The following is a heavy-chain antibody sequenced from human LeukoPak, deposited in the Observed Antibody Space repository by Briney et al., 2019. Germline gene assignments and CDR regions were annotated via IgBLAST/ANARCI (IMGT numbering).Heavy chain of an antibody. D-gene: IGHD5-12*01. Sequence: PGGSLRLSCAASGFTVSSSYMSWVRQAPGKGLEWVSVIYSGGGTYYADSVKGRFTISRDISKNTLYPQMNSLRVEDTAVYYCARDFIQRDVATPLGLWGQGTLVTVSS. V-gene: IGHV3-53*01. CDR1: GFTVSSSY. CDR2: IYSGGGT. CDR3: ARDFIQRDVATPLGL. J-gene: IGHJ4*02.